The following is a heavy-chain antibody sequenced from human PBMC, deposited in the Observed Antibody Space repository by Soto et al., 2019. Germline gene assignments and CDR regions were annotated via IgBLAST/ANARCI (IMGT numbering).Heavy chain of an antibody. V-gene: IGHV3-23*01. Sequence: GGSLRLSCAASGFTFSSYAMSWVLQAPWKGLEWVSAISGSGGSTYYADSVKGRFTISRDNSKNTLYLQMNSLRAEDTAVYYCAKDPLLWFDPWGQGTLVTVSS. CDR3: AKDPLLWFDP. CDR2: ISGSGGST. J-gene: IGHJ5*01. CDR1: GFTFSSYA.